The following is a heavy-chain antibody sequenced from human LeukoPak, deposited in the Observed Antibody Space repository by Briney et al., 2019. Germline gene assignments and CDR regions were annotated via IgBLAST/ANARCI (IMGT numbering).Heavy chain of an antibody. CDR1: GFTFSNYW. D-gene: IGHD6-19*01. V-gene: IGHV3-7*02. CDR2: INQDGSEK. J-gene: IGHJ4*02. Sequence: SGGSLRLSCAASGFTFSNYWMTWVRQAPGKGLEWVANINQDGSEKYYVDSVKGRFTISRDNAQNSLYLQMNRLRAEDTAVYYCATRDWYGSDWHPIYFDYWGQGSLVTVSS. CDR3: ATRDWYGSDWHPIYFDY.